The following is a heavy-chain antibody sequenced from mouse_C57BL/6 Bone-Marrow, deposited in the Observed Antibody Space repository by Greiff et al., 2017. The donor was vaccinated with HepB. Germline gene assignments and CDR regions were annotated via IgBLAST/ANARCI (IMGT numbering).Heavy chain of an antibody. CDR3: TKVLAAFDV. CDR2: ISSGGDYI. J-gene: IGHJ1*03. V-gene: IGHV5-9-1*02. Sequence: DVQLVESGEGLVKPGGSLKLSCAASGFTFSSYAMSWVRQTPEKRLEWVAYISSGGDYIYYADTVKGRFTISRDNARNTLYLQMRSLKSEDTAMYYCTKVLAAFDVWGTGTTVTVSS. CDR1: GFTFSSYA. D-gene: IGHD1-3*01.